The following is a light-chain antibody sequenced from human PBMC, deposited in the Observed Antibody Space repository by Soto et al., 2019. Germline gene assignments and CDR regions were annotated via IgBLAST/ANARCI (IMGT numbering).Light chain of an antibody. CDR2: GDH. V-gene: IGLV1-44*01. Sequence: QAVVTQPPSASGTPGQRVTISCSGTSSNLGNNVLTWYQQLPGAAPKLLIYGDHNRPSGVPGRFSGSKSGASGSLAISGLQTEDEADYYCASWDDSRNGWVFGVGTKLAVL. CDR1: SSNLGNNV. J-gene: IGLJ3*02. CDR3: ASWDDSRNGWV.